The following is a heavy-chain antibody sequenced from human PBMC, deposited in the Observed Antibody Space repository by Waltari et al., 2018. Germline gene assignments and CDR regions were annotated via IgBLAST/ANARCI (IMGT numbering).Heavy chain of an antibody. Sequence: EVQLLESGGGLVQPGGSLRLSCAASGFTFFSYVMTWCRPAPGKGLEWVSSISGPALTTFYADSVKGRFSVSRDNSKNTLYLQINGLRADDTAVYYCAKAGGIAAAEFQFDFWGRGTLVTVSS. CDR2: ISGPALTT. V-gene: IGHV3-23*01. CDR1: GFTFFSYV. J-gene: IGHJ4*02. CDR3: AKAGGIAAAEFQFDF. D-gene: IGHD6-13*01.